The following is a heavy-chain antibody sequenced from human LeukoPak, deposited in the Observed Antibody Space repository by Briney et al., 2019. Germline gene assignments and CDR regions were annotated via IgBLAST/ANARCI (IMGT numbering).Heavy chain of an antibody. D-gene: IGHD3-9*01. CDR2: ISGSGGST. V-gene: IGHV3-23*01. Sequence: GGSLRLSCAASGFTFSSYGMSWVRQAPGKGLEWVSAISGSGGSTYYADSVKGRFTISRDNSKNTLYLQMNSLRAEDTAVYYCAKAASIGRYFDWLLESFDYWGQGTLVTVSS. J-gene: IGHJ4*02. CDR1: GFTFSSYG. CDR3: AKAASIGRYFDWLLESFDY.